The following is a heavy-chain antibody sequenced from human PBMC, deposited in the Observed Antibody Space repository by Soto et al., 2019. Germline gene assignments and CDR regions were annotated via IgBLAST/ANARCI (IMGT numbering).Heavy chain of an antibody. Sequence: GGPLRLSCAASGFTFSSYAMTWVRQAPGKGLEYVSTLSGDGVSTYYADSVKGRFTISRDNSKNSLYLQMNSLRTEDTALYYCAKGAGAIYYYYYGMDVWGQGTTVTLSS. CDR3: AKGAGAIYYYYYGMDV. CDR2: LSGDGVST. V-gene: IGHV3-43*02. CDR1: GFTFSSYA. J-gene: IGHJ6*02.